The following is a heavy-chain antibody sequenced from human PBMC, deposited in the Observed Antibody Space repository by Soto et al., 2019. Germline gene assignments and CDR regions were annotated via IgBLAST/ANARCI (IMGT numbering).Heavy chain of an antibody. Sequence: QLQLQESGPGLVKPSETLSLTCTVSGGSISSRSHYWGWIRQPPGKGLEWIGSIYYSGSTYYNPSPESRVTISVDTSKNQFSLKLSSVTAADTAVYYCARHDYYGSGSYSWGQGTLVSVSS. V-gene: IGHV4-39*01. CDR3: ARHDYYGSGSYS. J-gene: IGHJ5*02. CDR2: IYYSGST. CDR1: GGSISSRSHY. D-gene: IGHD3-10*01.